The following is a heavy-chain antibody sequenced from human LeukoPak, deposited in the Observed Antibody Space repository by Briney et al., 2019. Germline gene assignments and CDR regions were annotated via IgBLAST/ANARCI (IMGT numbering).Heavy chain of an antibody. J-gene: IGHJ3*02. D-gene: IGHD2/OR15-2a*01. Sequence: GGSLRLSCAASGFTFSTYAMNWVRQAPGRGLDWVSSISVGSITYYLDSVKGRFTISRDNSKSTLYLQMHSLRAGDTALYYCAKCNLDNCREGFDIWGQGTMVTVSS. V-gene: IGHV3-23*01. CDR2: ISVGSIT. CDR3: AKCNLDNCREGFDI. CDR1: GFTFSTYA.